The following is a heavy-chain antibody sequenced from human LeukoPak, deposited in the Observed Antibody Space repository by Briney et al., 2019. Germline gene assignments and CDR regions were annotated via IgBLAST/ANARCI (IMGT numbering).Heavy chain of an antibody. V-gene: IGHV3-15*01. D-gene: IGHD3-10*01. Sequence: GGSLRLSCAASGFTFRNAWMSWVRQGPGKGLEWVGRIKSKARGGTTDYAAPVKGRFSISRDDSKNTLFLQMNSLKTEDTAVYYCTTGIWVGELLPVDYWGQGTLVTVSS. J-gene: IGHJ4*02. CDR3: TTGIWVGELLPVDY. CDR1: GFTFRNAW. CDR2: IKSKARGGTT.